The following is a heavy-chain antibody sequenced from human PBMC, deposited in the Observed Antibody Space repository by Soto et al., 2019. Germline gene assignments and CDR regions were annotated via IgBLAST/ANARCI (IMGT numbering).Heavy chain of an antibody. Sequence: GSVKVYFKTSGYTFTSYYMHLVRRAPGQGLEWMGIINPSGGSTSYAQKFQGRVTMTRDTSTSTVYMELSSLRSEDTAVYYCARDSDSNYPNYYYYGMDVWGQGTTVTVSS. V-gene: IGHV1-46*01. CDR3: ARDSDSNYPNYYYYGMDV. J-gene: IGHJ6*02. CDR1: GYTFTSYY. CDR2: INPSGGST. D-gene: IGHD4-4*01.